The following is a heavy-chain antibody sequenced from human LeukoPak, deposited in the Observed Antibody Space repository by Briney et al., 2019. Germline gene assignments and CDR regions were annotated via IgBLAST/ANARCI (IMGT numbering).Heavy chain of an antibody. D-gene: IGHD1-7*01. CDR1: GFTFSSYT. Sequence: GSLRLSCAASGFTFSSYTMNWVRQAPGKGLEWIGSIYSNGDTYYNPSLKSRFTTSLDTSKNQFSLKLSSVTAADTAIYFCTGELAGTTVHYWGQGTLVTISS. V-gene: IGHV4-39*07. J-gene: IGHJ4*02. CDR3: TGELAGTTVHY. CDR2: IYSNGDT.